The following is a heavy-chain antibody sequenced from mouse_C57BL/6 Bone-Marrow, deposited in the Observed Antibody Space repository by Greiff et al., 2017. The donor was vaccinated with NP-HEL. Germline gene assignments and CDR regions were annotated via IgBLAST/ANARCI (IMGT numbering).Heavy chain of an antibody. CDR1: GYAFSSSW. CDR2: IYPGDGDT. Sequence: QVQLQQSGPELVKPGASVKISCKASGYAFSSSWMNWVKQRPGKGLEWIGRIYPGDGDTNYNGKFKGKATLTADKSSSTAYMQLSSLTSEDSAVYFCARRPNYYGSRALYYAMDYWGQGTSVTVSS. CDR3: ARRPNYYGSRALYYAMDY. J-gene: IGHJ4*01. D-gene: IGHD1-1*01. V-gene: IGHV1-82*01.